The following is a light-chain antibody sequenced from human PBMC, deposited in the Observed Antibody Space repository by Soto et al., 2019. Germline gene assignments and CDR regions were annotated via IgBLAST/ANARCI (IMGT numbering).Light chain of an antibody. CDR2: GNN. CDR3: QSYDSSLSIWV. V-gene: IGLV1-40*01. Sequence: QPVLTQPPSVSGAPGQRVIISCTGSRSNIEAGYAVHWYRRLPGTAPKLLISGNNNRPSGVPDRFSGSKSGTSASLAIAGLQAEDEADYFCQSYDSSLSIWVFGGGTKVTVL. J-gene: IGLJ3*02. CDR1: RSNIEAGYA.